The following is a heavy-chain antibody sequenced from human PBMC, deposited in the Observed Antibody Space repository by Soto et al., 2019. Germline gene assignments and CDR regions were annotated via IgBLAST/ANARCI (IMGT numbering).Heavy chain of an antibody. CDR2: IIPIFGTA. J-gene: IGHJ3*02. CDR3: ARAAVFVSAAAIEAFDI. CDR1: GGTFSSYA. V-gene: IGHV1-69*06. D-gene: IGHD2-2*01. Sequence: QEQLVQSGAEVKKPGSSVKVSCKASGGTFSSYAISWVRQAPGQGLECMGGIIPIFGTANYAQKFQGRVSITADKFTSTAYMELTSLRSEDTAVYYCARAAVFVSAAAIEAFDIWGQGTMVTVSS.